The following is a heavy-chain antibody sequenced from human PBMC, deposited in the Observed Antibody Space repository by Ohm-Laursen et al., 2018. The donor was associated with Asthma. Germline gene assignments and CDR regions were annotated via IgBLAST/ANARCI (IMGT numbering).Heavy chain of an antibody. Sequence: SLRLSCAASGYTFSRYSIHWVRQIPGKGLEWVASISTASSFIYYADSVRGRFTTSRDNARNSLYLQMNSLRAEDTAVYYCARYSLAAAGRFFDYWGQGTLVTVSS. CDR1: GYTFSRYS. CDR2: ISTASSFI. D-gene: IGHD6-13*01. J-gene: IGHJ4*02. CDR3: ARYSLAAAGRFFDY. V-gene: IGHV3-21*01.